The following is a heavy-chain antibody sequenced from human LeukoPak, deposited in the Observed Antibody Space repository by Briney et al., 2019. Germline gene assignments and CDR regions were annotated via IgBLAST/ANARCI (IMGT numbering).Heavy chain of an antibody. CDR2: ISAYNGNT. CDR1: GYTFTSYG. V-gene: IGHV1-18*04. Sequence: ASVKVSCKASGYTFTSYGISWVRQAPGQGLEWMGWISAYNGNTNYAQKLQGRVTMTTDTSTSTAYMELRSLRSDDTAVYYCARVGYCSGGSCYPSYFQHWGQGTLVTVSP. J-gene: IGHJ1*01. CDR3: ARVGYCSGGSCYPSYFQH. D-gene: IGHD2-15*01.